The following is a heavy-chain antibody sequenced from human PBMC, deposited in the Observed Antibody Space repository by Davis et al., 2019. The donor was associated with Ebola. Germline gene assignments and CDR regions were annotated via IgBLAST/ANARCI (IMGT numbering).Heavy chain of an antibody. CDR3: ARQHRVTRPLDF. CDR1: GGSFSGYY. D-gene: IGHD4-11*01. Sequence: SETLSLTCAVYGGSFSGYYWSWIRQPPGKGLKWIGYIYYSGSTNYNPSLKSRVAMSVDTSKNQFSLSLSSLTAADTAIYYCARQHRVTRPLDFWGQGTLVTVSS. CDR2: IYYSGST. V-gene: IGHV4-59*08. J-gene: IGHJ4*02.